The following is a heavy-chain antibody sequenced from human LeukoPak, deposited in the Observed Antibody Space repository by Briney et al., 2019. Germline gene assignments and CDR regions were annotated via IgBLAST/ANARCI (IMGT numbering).Heavy chain of an antibody. D-gene: IGHD2-15*01. V-gene: IGHV1-69*04. CDR3: ARPGRMGFYFDY. CDR1: GGTFSSYA. J-gene: IGHJ4*02. CDR2: IIPILGIA. Sequence: SVKVSCKASGGTFSSYAISWVRQAPGQGLEWMGRIIPILGIANYAQRFQGRVTITADKSTSTAYMELSSLRSEDTAVYYCARPGRMGFYFDYWGQGTLVTVSS.